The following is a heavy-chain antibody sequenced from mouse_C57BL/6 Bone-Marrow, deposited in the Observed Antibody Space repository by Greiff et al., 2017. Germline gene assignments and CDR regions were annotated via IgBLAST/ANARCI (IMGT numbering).Heavy chain of an antibody. CDR1: GYTFTSYW. CDR3: ARARAYYGSGNSYYFDY. V-gene: IGHV1-64*01. CDR2: IHPNRGST. D-gene: IGHD1-1*01. J-gene: IGHJ2*01. Sequence: QVQLQQSGAELVKPGASVKLSCKASGYTFTSYWMHWVKQRPGQGLEWIGMIHPNRGSTNYNEKFKSKTTLTVDKSYSTAYMQLSSLTSEDAAVYYCARARAYYGSGNSYYFDYWGRGTTLTVSA.